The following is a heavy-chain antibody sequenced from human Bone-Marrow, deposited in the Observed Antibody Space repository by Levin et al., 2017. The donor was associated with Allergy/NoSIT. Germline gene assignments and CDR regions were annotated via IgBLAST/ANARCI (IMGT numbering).Heavy chain of an antibody. Sequence: GESLKISCKGSGYSFTSYWISWVRQTPGKGLEWLGRIDPSDSVTNYSPSFQGHVTIAVDKSITTAYLQWSSLKDTDSAIYYCLRQPIDFWSGGHWGQGTLVTVSS. CDR1: GYSFTSYW. D-gene: IGHD3-3*01. CDR3: LRQPIDFWSGGH. J-gene: IGHJ4*02. V-gene: IGHV5-10-1*01. CDR2: IDPSDSVT.